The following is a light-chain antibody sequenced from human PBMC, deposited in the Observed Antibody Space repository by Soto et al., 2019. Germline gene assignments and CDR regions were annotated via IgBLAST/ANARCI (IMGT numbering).Light chain of an antibody. CDR1: QSVSSSY. Sequence: EIVLTQSPGTLSLSPWERATLSCRASQSVSSSYLAWYQLKPGQAPRLLIHGATTRATGIPARFSGSGSGTEFTLTISSLQSEDFAVYYCQQYNNWPRTFGQGTKVDIK. J-gene: IGKJ1*01. CDR2: GAT. CDR3: QQYNNWPRT. V-gene: IGKV3-15*01.